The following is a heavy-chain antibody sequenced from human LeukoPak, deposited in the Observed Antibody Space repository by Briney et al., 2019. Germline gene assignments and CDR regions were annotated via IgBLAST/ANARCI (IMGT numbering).Heavy chain of an antibody. CDR1: GYRLTANW. J-gene: IGHJ5*02. V-gene: IGHV5-51*01. CDR2: IYPADSDT. CDR3: AKGITRYNWFDP. D-gene: IGHD1-20*01. Sequence: GESLMISCKGSGYRLTANWIGWVRQMPGKGLEWMGIIYPADSDTYYSPSFQGQVTISADKSISTAYLQWSSLKASDTATYYCAKGITRYNWFDPWGQGTLVTVSS.